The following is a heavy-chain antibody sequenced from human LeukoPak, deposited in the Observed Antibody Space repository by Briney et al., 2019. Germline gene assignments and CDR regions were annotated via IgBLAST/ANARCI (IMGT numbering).Heavy chain of an antibody. CDR1: GGTFSSYA. CDR2: IIPVFGTA. Sequence: SVKVSCKASGGTFSSYAISWVRQAPGQGLEWMGGIIPVFGTANYAQKFQGRVTITADKSTSTAYMELSSLRSEDTAVYYCAIPYSSSWYGDYWGQGTLVTVSS. J-gene: IGHJ4*02. V-gene: IGHV1-69*06. D-gene: IGHD6-13*01. CDR3: AIPYSSSWYGDY.